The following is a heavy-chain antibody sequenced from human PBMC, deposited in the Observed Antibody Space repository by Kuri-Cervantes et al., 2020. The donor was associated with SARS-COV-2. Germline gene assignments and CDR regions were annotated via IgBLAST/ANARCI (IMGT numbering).Heavy chain of an antibody. J-gene: IGHJ4*02. D-gene: IGHD5-12*01. CDR1: GGSISSHY. Sequence: SETLSLTCTVSGGSISSHYWSWIRQPPGKGLEWIGYIYYSGSTNYNPSLTSRVTISVDTSKNQFSLKLSSVTAADTAVYYCARLAPESPFDYWGQGTLVTVSS. CDR3: ARLAPESPFDY. CDR2: IYYSGST. V-gene: IGHV4-59*11.